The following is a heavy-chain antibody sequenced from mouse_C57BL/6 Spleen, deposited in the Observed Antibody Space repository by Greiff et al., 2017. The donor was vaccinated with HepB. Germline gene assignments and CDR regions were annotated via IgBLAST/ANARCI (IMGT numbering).Heavy chain of an antibody. CDR3: ARGGYGNYEEFAY. CDR2: IHPNSGST. J-gene: IGHJ3*01. D-gene: IGHD2-1*01. Sequence: VQLQQPGAELVKPGASVKLSCKASGYTFTSYWMHWVKQRPGQGLEWIGMIHPNSGSTNYNEKFKSKATLTVDKSSSTAYIQLSSLTSEDSAVYYCARGGYGNYEEFAYWGQGTLVTVSA. V-gene: IGHV1-64*01. CDR1: GYTFTSYW.